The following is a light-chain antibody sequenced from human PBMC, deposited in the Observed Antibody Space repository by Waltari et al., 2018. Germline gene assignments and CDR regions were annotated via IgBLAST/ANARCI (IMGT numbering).Light chain of an antibody. V-gene: IGKV1-5*03. CDR1: QTVYIW. J-gene: IGKJ2*03. Sequence: IQMTQSPSTLSASVGDRVTITCRASQTVYIWLAWYQQKPERATRLLIYKASNLHSGVPSRFSGNGSGTEFTLTISSLQPDDLATYYCQQHNNHPYSFGQGTRLEIK. CDR3: QQHNNHPYS. CDR2: KAS.